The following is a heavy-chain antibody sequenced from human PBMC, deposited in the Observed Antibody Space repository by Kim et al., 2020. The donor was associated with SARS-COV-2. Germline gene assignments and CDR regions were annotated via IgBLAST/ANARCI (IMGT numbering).Heavy chain of an antibody. CDR3: ARDPSGFYAHVYDY. D-gene: IGHD2-2*01. Sequence: YNPSLKHRVTISLETSKNQFSLKLYSVTAAFTAVYYCARDPSGFYAHVYDYWGQEILVTVSS. J-gene: IGHJ4*02. V-gene: IGHV4-59*01.